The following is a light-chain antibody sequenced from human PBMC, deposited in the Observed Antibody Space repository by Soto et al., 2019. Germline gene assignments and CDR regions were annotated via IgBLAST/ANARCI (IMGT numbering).Light chain of an antibody. Sequence: QSALTQPASVSGSPGQSITISCAGTMRDVGAYNLVSWYQQHPGRAPPLIIYEVRNRPSGISFRFSGSKSGNTASLTISWLQAEDEADYYCSSYTSKSSLIFGGGTKVTVL. CDR1: MRDVGAYNL. CDR3: SSYTSKSSLI. CDR2: EVR. J-gene: IGLJ2*01. V-gene: IGLV2-14*01.